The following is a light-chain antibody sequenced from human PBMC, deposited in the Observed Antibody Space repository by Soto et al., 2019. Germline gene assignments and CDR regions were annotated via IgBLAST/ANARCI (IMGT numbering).Light chain of an antibody. V-gene: IGKV3-15*01. CDR3: QQHYYWHPLT. Sequence: EIEMTQSPATLSVSAGQRATLSCRASHSVTNSLAWYQQKPGQAPRLLIYDASTRATGVPAMFSGSGSGTEFTLSITSLHAEGFALYFCQQHYYWHPLTVGAGTKGEI. CDR2: DAS. CDR1: HSVTNS. J-gene: IGKJ4*01.